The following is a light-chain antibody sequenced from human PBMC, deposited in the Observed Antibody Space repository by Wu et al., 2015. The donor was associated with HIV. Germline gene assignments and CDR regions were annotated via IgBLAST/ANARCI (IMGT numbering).Light chain of an antibody. CDR2: GAS. CDR3: QKYNSAPLT. CDR1: QDINIY. Sequence: QMTQSPSFLSASVGDRVTLTCRASQDINIYLTWYQQKPGKVPKLLIHGASFLAPGVPSRFSGSRFGTNFTLTISNLQPDDVATYYCQKYNSAPLTFGGGTKVEIK. V-gene: IGKV1-27*01. J-gene: IGKJ4*01.